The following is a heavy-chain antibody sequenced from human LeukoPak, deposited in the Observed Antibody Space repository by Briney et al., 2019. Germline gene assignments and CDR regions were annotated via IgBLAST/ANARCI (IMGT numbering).Heavy chain of an antibody. J-gene: IGHJ6*03. CDR3: ARTYYDFWSGYYRDYYYYYYMDV. CDR2: IYYSGST. CDR1: GGSISSYY. V-gene: IGHV4-59*01. Sequence: PSETLSLTCTVSGGSISSYYWSWIRQPPGKGLEWIGYIYYSGSTNYNPSLKSRVTISVDTSKNQFSLKLSSVTAADTAVYYCARTYYDFWSGYYRDYYYYYYMDVGGKGTTVTVSS. D-gene: IGHD3-3*01.